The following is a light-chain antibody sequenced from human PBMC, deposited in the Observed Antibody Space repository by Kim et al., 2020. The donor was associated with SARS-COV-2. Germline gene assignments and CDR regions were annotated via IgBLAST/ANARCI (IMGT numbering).Light chain of an antibody. Sequence: VSPRERVTLSCRASQSVATNLAWYQQKPGQSPRLVIYGASTRATGIPARFSGSGSGTEFTLSITSLQSEDFAVYYCQQYKNWPSYTFGQGTKLEI. J-gene: IGKJ2*01. V-gene: IGKV3-15*01. CDR1: QSVATN. CDR2: GAS. CDR3: QQYKNWPSYT.